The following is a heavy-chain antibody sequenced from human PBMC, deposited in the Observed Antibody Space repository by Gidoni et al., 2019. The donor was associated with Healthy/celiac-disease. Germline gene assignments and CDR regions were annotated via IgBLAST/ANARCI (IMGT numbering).Heavy chain of an antibody. CDR1: GFTFRSYA. Sequence: EVQLLESGGGLVQPGGSLRLSCAASGFTFRSYAMSWVRQAPGKGLEWVSAISGSGGSTYYADSVKGRFTISRDNSKNTLYLQMNSLRAEDTAVYYCAKLGTIAAAVSNWFDPWGQGTLVTVSS. V-gene: IGHV3-23*01. D-gene: IGHD6-13*01. CDR2: ISGSGGST. J-gene: IGHJ5*02. CDR3: AKLGTIAAAVSNWFDP.